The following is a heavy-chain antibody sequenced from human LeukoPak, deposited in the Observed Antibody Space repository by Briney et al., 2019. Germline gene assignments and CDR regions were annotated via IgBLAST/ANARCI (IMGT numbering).Heavy chain of an antibody. J-gene: IGHJ4*02. CDR2: ISRDDDLT. D-gene: IGHD1-26*01. V-gene: IGHV3-43D*03. CDR3: ARGGGLLSSFDY. Sequence: GGSLRLSCAASGFTFDDYAIHWVRQAPGKGLEWVSLISRDDDLTYYADSVKGRFTISRDNSKNSLYLQMNSLRAEDTALYYCARGGGLLSSFDYWGQGTLVTVSS. CDR1: GFTFDDYA.